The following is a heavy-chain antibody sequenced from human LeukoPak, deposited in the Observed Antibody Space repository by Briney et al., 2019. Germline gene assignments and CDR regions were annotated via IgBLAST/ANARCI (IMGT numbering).Heavy chain of an antibody. D-gene: IGHD6-6*01. CDR2: IIPIFGTA. J-gene: IGHJ3*02. V-gene: IGHV1-69*05. CDR1: GGTFSSYA. Sequence: SVKVSCKASGGTFSSYAISWVRQAPGQGLEWMGRIIPIFGTANYAQKFQGRVTITTDESTGTAYMELSSLRSEDTAVYYCARDRVRGSSSLPDAFDIWGQGTMVTVSS. CDR3: ARDRVRGSSSLPDAFDI.